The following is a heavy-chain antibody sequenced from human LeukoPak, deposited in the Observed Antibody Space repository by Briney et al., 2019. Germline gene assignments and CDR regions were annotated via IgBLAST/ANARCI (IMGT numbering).Heavy chain of an antibody. J-gene: IGHJ4*02. Sequence: GESLKISCQGSGYTFSSYWISWVRQMPGKGLEWMGRIDPSDSYTNYSPSFQGHVTISADKSIGTAYLQWSSLKASDTAMYYCARPRAAVGATIDYWGQGTLVTVSS. CDR2: IDPSDSYT. CDR3: ARPRAAVGATIDY. D-gene: IGHD1-26*01. V-gene: IGHV5-10-1*01. CDR1: GYTFSSYW.